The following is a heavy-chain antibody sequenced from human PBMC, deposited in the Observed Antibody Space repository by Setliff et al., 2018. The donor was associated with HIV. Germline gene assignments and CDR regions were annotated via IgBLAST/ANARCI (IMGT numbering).Heavy chain of an antibody. CDR2: ITADGSST. CDR1: GFTFTIYS. Sequence: GGSLRLSCAASGFTFTIYSLNWVRQAPGKGLVWVSRITADGSSTRYADSVNGRFTISRDNAKNTMYLEMNSLRAEDTAVYYCARDTEMITTTDAFDIWGPGTMVTVS. CDR3: ARDTEMITTTDAFDI. D-gene: IGHD3-22*01. V-gene: IGHV3-74*01. J-gene: IGHJ3*02.